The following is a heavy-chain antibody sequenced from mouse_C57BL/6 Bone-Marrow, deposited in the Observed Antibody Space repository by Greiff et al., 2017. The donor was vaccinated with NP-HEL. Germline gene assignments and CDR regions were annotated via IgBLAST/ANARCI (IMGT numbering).Heavy chain of an antibody. D-gene: IGHD2-4*01. CDR2: IDPETGGT. Sequence: VQLVESGAELVRPGASVTLSCKASGYTFTDYEMHWVKQTPVHGLEWIGAIDPETGGTAYNQKFKGKAILTADKSSSTAYMELRSLTSEDSAVYYCTRRGYDYDAFAYWGQGTLVTVSA. CDR3: TRRGYDYDAFAY. CDR1: GYTFTDYE. J-gene: IGHJ3*01. V-gene: IGHV1-15*01.